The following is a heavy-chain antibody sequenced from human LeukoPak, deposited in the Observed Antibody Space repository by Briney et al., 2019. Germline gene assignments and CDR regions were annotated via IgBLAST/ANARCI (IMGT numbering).Heavy chain of an antibody. J-gene: IGHJ4*02. V-gene: IGHV3-7*05. CDR1: GSTFRRFW. CDR2: IQPDGSEN. CDR3: ARLDFWSGYLDY. Sequence: PGGSLRLSCAASGSTFRRFWMSWVRQSPGKGLEWVANIQPDGSENYYVDAVKGRFTISRDNAKNSLYLQMNSLRAEDTAVYYCARLDFWSGYLDYWGQGTPVTVSS. D-gene: IGHD3-3*01.